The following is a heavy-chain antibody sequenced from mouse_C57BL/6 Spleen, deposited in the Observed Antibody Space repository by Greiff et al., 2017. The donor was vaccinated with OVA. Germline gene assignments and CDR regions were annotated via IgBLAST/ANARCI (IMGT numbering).Heavy chain of an antibody. CDR2: IDPANGNT. Sequence: VQLKESVAELVRPGASVKLSCTASGFNIKNTYMHWVKQRPEQGLEWIGRIDPANGNTKYAPKFQGKATITADTSSNTAYLQLSSLTSEDTAIYYCARWGLTTVVATDYWGQGTTLTVSS. J-gene: IGHJ2*01. CDR3: ARWGLTTVVATDY. V-gene: IGHV14-3*01. CDR1: GFNIKNTY. D-gene: IGHD1-1*01.